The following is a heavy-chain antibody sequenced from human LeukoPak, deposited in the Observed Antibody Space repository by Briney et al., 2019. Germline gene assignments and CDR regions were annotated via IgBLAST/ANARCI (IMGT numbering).Heavy chain of an antibody. CDR1: GYTFTSYD. J-gene: IGHJ4*02. D-gene: IGHD3-10*01. CDR2: MNPNSGNT. V-gene: IGHV1-8*01. Sequence: ASVKVSCKASGYTFTSYDINWVRQATGQGLEWMGWMNPNSGNTGYAQKFQGRVTMTRHTSISTAYMELSSLRSEDTAVYYCARGFFMVRGVIRGKPYYFDYWGQGTLVTVSS. CDR3: ARGFFMVRGVIRGKPYYFDY.